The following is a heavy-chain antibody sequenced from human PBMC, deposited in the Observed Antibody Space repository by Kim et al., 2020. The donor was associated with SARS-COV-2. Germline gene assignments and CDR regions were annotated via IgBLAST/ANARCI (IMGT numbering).Heavy chain of an antibody. D-gene: IGHD3-3*01. J-gene: IGHJ6*02. Sequence: ASVKVSCKASGYTFTSYYMHWVRQAPGQGLEWMGIINPSGGSTSYAQKFQGRVTMTRDTSTSTVYMELSSLRSEDTAVYYCARDLPTPTSLSPNYEFCSGHQGRVDDMDDWGQGTTGTVSS. CDR3: ARDLPTPTSLSPNYEFCSGHQGRVDDMDD. CDR1: GYTFTSYY. V-gene: IGHV1-46*01. CDR2: INPSGGST.